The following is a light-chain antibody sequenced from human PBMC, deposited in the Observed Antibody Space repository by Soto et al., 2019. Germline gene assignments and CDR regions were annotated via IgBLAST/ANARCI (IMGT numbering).Light chain of an antibody. CDR2: DVR. CDR3: SSYTSSNTLVV. J-gene: IGLJ2*01. Sequence: QSALTQPASVSVSPGQSITISCTGTSSDVGAYNYVSWYQQHPVKAHKLMIYDVRNRPSGVSNRFSGSKSGNTASLTICGVRSEDENYYYCSSYTSSNTLVVFGGGTKLTVL. V-gene: IGLV2-14*01. CDR1: SSDVGAYNY.